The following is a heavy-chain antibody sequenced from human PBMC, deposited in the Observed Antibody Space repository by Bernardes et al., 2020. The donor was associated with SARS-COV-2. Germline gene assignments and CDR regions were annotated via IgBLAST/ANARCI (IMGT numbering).Heavy chain of an antibody. CDR2: FDPEDGET. D-gene: IGHD5-18*01. CDR3: ATTTAMVTWGYNWFDP. J-gene: IGHJ5*02. CDR1: GYTLTELS. V-gene: IGHV1-24*01. Sequence: APVKVACKVSGYTLTELSMHWVRQAPGKGLEWMGGFDPEDGETIYAQKFQGRVTMTEDTSTDTAYMELSSLRSEDTAVYYCATTTAMVTWGYNWFDPWGQGTLVTVSS.